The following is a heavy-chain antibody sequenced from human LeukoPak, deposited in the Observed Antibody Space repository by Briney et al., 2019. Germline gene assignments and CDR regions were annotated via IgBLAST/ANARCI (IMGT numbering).Heavy chain of an antibody. V-gene: IGHV4-59*01. CDR1: GGSISSYY. J-gene: IGHJ4*02. CDR2: IYYSGST. D-gene: IGHD3-22*01. Sequence: PSETLSLTCTVSGGSISSYYWSWIRQPPGKGLEWIGYIYYSGSTNYNPSLKSRVTISVDTSKNQFSLKLSSVTAADTAVYYCAREAYYYDSSGYYYGSNEYYFDYWGQGTLVTVSS. CDR3: AREAYYYDSSGYYYGSNEYYFDY.